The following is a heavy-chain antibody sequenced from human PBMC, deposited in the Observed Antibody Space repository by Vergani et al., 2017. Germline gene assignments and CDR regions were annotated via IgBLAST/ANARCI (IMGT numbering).Heavy chain of an antibody. J-gene: IGHJ5*02. Sequence: QVQLQESGPGLVKPSQTLSLTCTVSGGSISSGDYYWSWIRQPPGKGLEWIGYIYYSGSTYYNPSLKSRVTISVDTSKNQFSLKMSSVTAADTAVYYCARGRQLWSLAPWFDPWGQGTLVTVSS. D-gene: IGHD5-18*01. CDR3: ARGRQLWSLAPWFDP. CDR2: IYYSGST. CDR1: GGSISSGDYY. V-gene: IGHV4-30-4*08.